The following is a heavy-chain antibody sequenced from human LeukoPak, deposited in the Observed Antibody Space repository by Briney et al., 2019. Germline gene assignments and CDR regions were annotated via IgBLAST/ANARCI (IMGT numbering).Heavy chain of an antibody. D-gene: IGHD4-17*01. Sequence: PGGSLRLSCAASGFTFSDSTMHWVRQTPGKGLECVGRIRTKANNYATDYAASVKGRFTISRDDSKDSTYLHLSSLKTEDTAVYYCARRRGDDYGDYDYWGQGTLVTVSS. V-gene: IGHV3-73*01. J-gene: IGHJ4*02. CDR3: ARRRGDDYGDYDY. CDR1: GFTFSDST. CDR2: IRTKANNYAT.